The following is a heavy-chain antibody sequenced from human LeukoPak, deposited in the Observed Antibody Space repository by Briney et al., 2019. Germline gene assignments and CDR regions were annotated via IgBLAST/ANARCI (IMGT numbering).Heavy chain of an antibody. V-gene: IGHV4-59*01. D-gene: IGHD1-26*01. J-gene: IGHJ4*02. CDR3: ARGSRATELFDY. CDR1: GGFISSYY. Sequence: SETLSLTCTVSGGFISSYYWSWIRQPPGKGLEWIGYIYYSGSTNYNPSLKSRVTISVDTSKNQFSLKLSSVTAADTAVYYCARGSRATELFDYWGQGTLVTVSS. CDR2: IYYSGST.